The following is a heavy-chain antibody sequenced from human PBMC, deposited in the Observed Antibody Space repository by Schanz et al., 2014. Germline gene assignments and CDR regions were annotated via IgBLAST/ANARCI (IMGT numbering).Heavy chain of an antibody. CDR2: MSYDVSIK. Sequence: QVQLVESGGGVVQPGRSLRLSCAASGFTFSSYGMHWVRQAPGKGLEWVAAMSYDVSIKYYGDSVKGRFTISRDNSKITLYLHMNTLSTEDTAVYYYAKDSSHSDIVLVPTAIDYWGQGTLVTVSS. D-gene: IGHD2-2*01. CDR3: AKDSSHSDIVLVPTAIDY. V-gene: IGHV3-30*18. CDR1: GFTFSSYG. J-gene: IGHJ4*02.